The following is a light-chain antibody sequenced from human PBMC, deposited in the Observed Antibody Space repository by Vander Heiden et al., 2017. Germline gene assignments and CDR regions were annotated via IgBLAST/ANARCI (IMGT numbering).Light chain of an antibody. V-gene: IGKV3-15*01. CDR1: QSVSSN. CDR2: GAS. J-gene: IGKJ2*01. CDR3: QQYKNWPPYT. Sequence: EIVMTQSPATLSVSPGERVTLTCRASQSVSSNLAWHQQKRGQAPRLLIYGASTRATDTPARFSGSGSGTDFTLTISSLQSEDFAVYYCQQYKNWPPYTFGPGTKLEI.